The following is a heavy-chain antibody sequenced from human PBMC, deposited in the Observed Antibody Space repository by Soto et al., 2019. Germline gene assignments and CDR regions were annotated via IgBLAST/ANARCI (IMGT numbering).Heavy chain of an antibody. CDR3: ARSLKGYGDYRELDY. J-gene: IGHJ4*02. CDR1: GGSISSGGYY. Sequence: QVQLQESGPGLVKPSQTLSLTCTVSGGSISSGGYYWSWIRQHPGKGLEWIGYIYYSGSTYYNPSLKSRVTISADTSKNQFSRKLSSVTAADTAVYYCARSLKGYGDYRELDYWGQGTLVTVSS. D-gene: IGHD4-17*01. V-gene: IGHV4-31*03. CDR2: IYYSGST.